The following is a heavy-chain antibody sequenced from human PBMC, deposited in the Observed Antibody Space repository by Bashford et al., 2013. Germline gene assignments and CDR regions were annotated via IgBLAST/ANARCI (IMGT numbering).Heavy chain of an antibody. D-gene: IGHD1-26*01. CDR2: ISYDGSNK. J-gene: IGHJ4*02. Sequence: RQAPGKGLEWVAVISYDGSNKYYADSVKGRFTISRDNSKNTLYLQMNSLRAEDTAVYYCARWGGSYSFWGQGTLVTVSS. CDR3: ARWGGSYSF. V-gene: IGHV3-30-3*01.